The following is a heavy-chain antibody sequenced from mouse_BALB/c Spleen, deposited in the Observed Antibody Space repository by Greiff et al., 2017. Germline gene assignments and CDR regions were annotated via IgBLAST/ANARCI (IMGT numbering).Heavy chain of an antibody. CDR2: INPSSGYT. D-gene: IGHD1-1*01. Sequence: VQLQQSAAELARPGASVKMSCKASGYTFTSYTMHWVKQRPGQGLEWIGYINPSSGYTEYNQKFKDKTTLTADKSSSTAYMQLSSLTSEDSAVYDCARWHYGSSSFAYWGQGTRVTVSA. J-gene: IGHJ3*01. CDR3: ARWHYGSSSFAY. CDR1: GYTFTSYT. V-gene: IGHV1-4*02.